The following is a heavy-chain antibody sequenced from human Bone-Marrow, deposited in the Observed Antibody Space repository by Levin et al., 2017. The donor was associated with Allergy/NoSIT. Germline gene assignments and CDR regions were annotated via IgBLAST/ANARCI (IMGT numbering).Heavy chain of an antibody. Sequence: RSQTLSLTCTVSGGSISSDNFYWNWIRQPAGKGLEWIGRIYASGSTNYNPSLKSRVTISVDASKIQFSLKLSAVTAADTAVYYCARGVYDILTGSYMGKLDYWGQGTLVTVSS. CDR3: ARGVYDILTGSYMGKLDY. CDR1: GGSISSDNFY. V-gene: IGHV4-61*02. CDR2: IYASGST. J-gene: IGHJ4*02. D-gene: IGHD3-9*01.